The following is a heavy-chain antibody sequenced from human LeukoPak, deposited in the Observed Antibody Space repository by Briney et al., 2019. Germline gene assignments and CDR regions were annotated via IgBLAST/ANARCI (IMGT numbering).Heavy chain of an antibody. CDR2: ISYDGSNK. V-gene: IGHV3-30*18. CDR1: GFTFSSYG. J-gene: IGHJ4*02. Sequence: GGSLRLSCAASGFTFSSYGMHWVRQAPGKGLEWVAVISYDGSNKYYADSVKGRFTISRDNSKNTLYLQMNSLRAEDTAVYYCAKDPYGSGSYSRFDYWGQGTLVTVSS. CDR3: AKDPYGSGSYSRFDY. D-gene: IGHD3-10*01.